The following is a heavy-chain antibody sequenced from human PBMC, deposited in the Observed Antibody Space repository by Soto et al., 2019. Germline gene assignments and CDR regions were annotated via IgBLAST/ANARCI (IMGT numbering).Heavy chain of an antibody. CDR1: GGTFSSYA. D-gene: IGHD3-10*01. Sequence: VASVKVSCKASGGTFSSYAISWVRQAPGQGLEWMGGIIPIFGTANYAQKFQGRVTITADESTSTAYMELSSLRSEDTAVYYCARHVYGSGSYRLIDPLDPWGQGTLVTVSS. V-gene: IGHV1-69*13. CDR3: ARHVYGSGSYRLIDPLDP. CDR2: IIPIFGTA. J-gene: IGHJ5*02.